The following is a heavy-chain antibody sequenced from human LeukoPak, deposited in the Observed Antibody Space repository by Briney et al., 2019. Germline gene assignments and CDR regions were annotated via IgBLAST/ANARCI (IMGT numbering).Heavy chain of an antibody. CDR3: ARDRRGSTTADY. Sequence: KAXGGTFSSYTXSWVRQAPGQGLEWMGRIIPILGIANYAQKFQGRVTITADKSTSTAYMELSSLRSEDTAVYYCARDRRGSTTADYWGQGTLVTVSS. J-gene: IGHJ4*02. V-gene: IGHV1-69*04. CDR2: IIPILGIA. D-gene: IGHD2-2*01. CDR1: GGTFSSYT.